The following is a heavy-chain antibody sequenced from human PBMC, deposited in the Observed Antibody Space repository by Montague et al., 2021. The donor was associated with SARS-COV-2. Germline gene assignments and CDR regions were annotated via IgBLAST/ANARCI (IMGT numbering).Heavy chain of an antibody. V-gene: IGHV4-39*02. D-gene: IGHD3-10*01. CDR2: IYYSGTT. J-gene: IGHJ4*02. CDR3: ARGMIRGVPTPFDY. Sequence: IYYSGTTYYNPSLQSRGTISVDTSKNHLSLRLSSVTAADTAVYFGARGMIRGVPTPFDYWGQGTQVTVSS.